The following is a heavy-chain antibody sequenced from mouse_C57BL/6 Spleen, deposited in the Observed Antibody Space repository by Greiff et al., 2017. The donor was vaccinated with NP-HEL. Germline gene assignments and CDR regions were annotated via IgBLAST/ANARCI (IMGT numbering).Heavy chain of an antibody. CDR2: ISSGGSYT. CDR3: ASSTGGYFDV. J-gene: IGHJ1*03. Sequence: EVKLVESGGDLVKPGGSLKLSCAASGFTFSSYGMSWVRQTPDKRLEWVATISSGGSYTYYPDSVKGRFTISRDNAKNTLYLQMSSLKSEDTAMYYCASSTGGYFDVWGTGTTVTVSS. V-gene: IGHV5-6*01. D-gene: IGHD4-1*02. CDR1: GFTFSSYG.